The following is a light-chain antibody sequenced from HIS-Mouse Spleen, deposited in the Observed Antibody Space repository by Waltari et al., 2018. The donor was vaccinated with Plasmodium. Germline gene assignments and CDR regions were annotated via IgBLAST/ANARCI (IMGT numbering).Light chain of an antibody. V-gene: IGLV3-1*01. CDR2: QDS. CDR1: NLGCTS. J-gene: IGLJ2*01. Sequence: SYALPQPPSVSVSLGQTASLTFSGDNLGCTSAFWYQQKPGQSPVLVIYQDSTRPSGIPERFAGSNSGNTATLTISGTQAMDEADYYCQAWDSSTAWVFGGGTKLTVL. CDR3: QAWDSSTAWV.